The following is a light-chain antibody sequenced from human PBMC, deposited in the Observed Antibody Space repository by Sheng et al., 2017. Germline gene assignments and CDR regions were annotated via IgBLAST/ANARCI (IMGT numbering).Light chain of an antibody. CDR3: QVWESGGDRVV. V-gene: IGLV3-21*02. Sequence: SYVVTQTPSISVAPGQTATITCGGDNLGDKRVHWYQQRPGRAPILIISDDTDRPSGIPERFSGSNSGYTASLTISKVEVGDEADYHCQVWESGGDRVVFGGGTKLTVL. CDR2: DDT. J-gene: IGLJ2*01. CDR1: NLGDKR.